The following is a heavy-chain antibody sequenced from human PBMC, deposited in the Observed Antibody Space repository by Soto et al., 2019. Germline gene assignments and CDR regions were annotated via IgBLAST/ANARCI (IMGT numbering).Heavy chain of an antibody. D-gene: IGHD3-16*01. CDR3: SRGSDPHKGGRT. Sequence: QVQLQQWGAGLLKPSETLSLTCAVHSGSFSSYYCTWTRQHPGKGLEWIGEIHPSGDTDYNPSLSTRVTIRLDTSTSHFSLRLTFVTAAETAVYFCSRGSDPHKGGRTWGRGTLVTVS. J-gene: IGHJ5*02. CDR1: SGSFSSYY. CDR2: IHPSGDT. V-gene: IGHV4-34*02.